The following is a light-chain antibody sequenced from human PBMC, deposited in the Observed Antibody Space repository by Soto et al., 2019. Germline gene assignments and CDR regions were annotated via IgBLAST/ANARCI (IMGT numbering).Light chain of an antibody. Sequence: QSALTQPPSASGSPGQSVTISCAGSSSDIGASNSVSWYQQHPGKAPKLLISEVTKRPSGVPDRFSGSKSANTASLTISGLRADDEADYYCGSKAGSNKHVVFGGGTKLTVL. CDR2: EVT. CDR1: SSDIGASNS. V-gene: IGLV2-8*01. J-gene: IGLJ2*01. CDR3: GSKAGSNKHVV.